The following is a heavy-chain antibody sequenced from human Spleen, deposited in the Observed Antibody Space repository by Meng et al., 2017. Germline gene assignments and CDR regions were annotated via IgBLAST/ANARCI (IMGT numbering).Heavy chain of an antibody. V-gene: IGHV4-34*01. D-gene: IGHD4-11*01. J-gene: IGHJ4*02. CDR1: GGSFSDYY. Sequence: QQWGAGLLKPSETLSLTWVVSGGSFSDYYWSWIRQPPGKGLEWIGEINHSGSTNYNQSLESRATISVDTSQNNLSLKLSSVTAADSAVYYCAKGPTTMAHDFDYWGQGTLVTVSS. CDR3: AKGPTTMAHDFDY. CDR2: INHSGST.